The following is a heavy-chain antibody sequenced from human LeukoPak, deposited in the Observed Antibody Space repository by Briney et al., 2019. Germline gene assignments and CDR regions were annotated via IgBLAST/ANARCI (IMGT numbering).Heavy chain of an antibody. D-gene: IGHD3-3*01. CDR3: ARGGTIFGVVTNNWFDP. CDR1: GYTFTSYG. J-gene: IGHJ5*02. CDR2: ISAYNGNT. V-gene: IGHV1-18*01. Sequence: ASVKVSCTASGYTFTSYGISWVRQAPGQGLEWMGWISAYNGNTNYAQKLQGRVTMTTDTSTSTAYMELRSLRSDDTAVYYCARGGTIFGVVTNNWFDPWGQGTLVTVSS.